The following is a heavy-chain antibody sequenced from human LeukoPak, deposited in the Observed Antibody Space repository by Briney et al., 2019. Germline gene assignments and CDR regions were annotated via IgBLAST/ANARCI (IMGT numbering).Heavy chain of an antibody. CDR3: ARYFYDSYTSSFRFDS. CDR2: ISGSGGST. CDR1: GFTFSSYA. Sequence: GGSLRLSCAASGFTFSSYAMSWVRQAPGKGLEWVSAISGSGGSTYYADSVKGRFTISRDNAKNSLYLQMNSLRVVDTAIYYCARYFYDSYTSSFRFDSWGQGTLVTVSS. D-gene: IGHD3-16*01. J-gene: IGHJ5*01. V-gene: IGHV3-23*01.